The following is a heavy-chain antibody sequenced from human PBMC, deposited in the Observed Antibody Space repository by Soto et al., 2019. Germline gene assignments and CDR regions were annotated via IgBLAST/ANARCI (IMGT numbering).Heavy chain of an antibody. D-gene: IGHD3-22*01. V-gene: IGHV4-30-2*01. CDR2: IYHSGST. Sequence: SETLSLTCAVSGGSISSGGYSWSWIRQPPGKGLEWIGYIYHSGSTYYNPSLKSRVTISVDRSKNQFSLKLSSVTAADTAVYYCARVLRSYYDSSGYPPGGAFAIWGQGTMVTVSS. J-gene: IGHJ3*02. CDR3: ARVLRSYYDSSGYPPGGAFAI. CDR1: GGSISSGGYS.